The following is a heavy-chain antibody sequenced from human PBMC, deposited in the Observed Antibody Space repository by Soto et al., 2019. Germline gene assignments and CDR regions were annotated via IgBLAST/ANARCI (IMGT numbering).Heavy chain of an antibody. D-gene: IGHD4-17*01. V-gene: IGHV4-59*01. CDR3: AINGYGAYAEYFQH. Sequence: SETLSLTCTVSGGSISSYYWSWIRQPPGKGLEWIGYIYYSGSTNYNPSLKSRVTISVDTSKNQFSLKLSSVTAADTAVYYCAINGYGAYAEYFQHWGQGTLVTVSS. CDR1: GGSISSYY. CDR2: IYYSGST. J-gene: IGHJ1*01.